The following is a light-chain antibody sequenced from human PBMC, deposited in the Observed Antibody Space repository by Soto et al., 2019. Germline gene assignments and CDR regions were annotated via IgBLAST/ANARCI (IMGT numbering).Light chain of an antibody. Sequence: QLTQSPSSLSASVGDTVTITCRASQAIGSYFAWYQQRPGTAPKLLIYSATTLHSGVPSRFSGSGSGTDFTLTISSLQPEDFATYYCQQVDSYPRTFGPGTTVEI. J-gene: IGKJ3*01. CDR2: SAT. CDR1: QAIGSY. V-gene: IGKV1-9*01. CDR3: QQVDSYPRT.